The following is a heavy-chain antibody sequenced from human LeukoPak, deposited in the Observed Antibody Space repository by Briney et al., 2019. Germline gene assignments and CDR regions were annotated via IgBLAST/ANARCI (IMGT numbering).Heavy chain of an antibody. D-gene: IGHD2-2*03. J-gene: IGHJ1*01. CDR1: GYTFTGYY. V-gene: IGHV1-2*02. Sequence: GASVKVSCKASGYTFTGYYMHWVRQAPGQGLEWMGWINPNSGGTNYAQKFQGRVTMTRDTSISTAYMELSRLRSDDTAVYYCARDLVIVVVPAAIGPEYFQHWGQGTLVTVSS. CDR2: INPNSGGT. CDR3: ARDLVIVVVPAAIGPEYFQH.